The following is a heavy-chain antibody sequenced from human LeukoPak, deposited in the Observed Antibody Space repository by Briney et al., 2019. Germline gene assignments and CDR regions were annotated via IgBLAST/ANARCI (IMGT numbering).Heavy chain of an antibody. CDR2: MNPNSGNT. Sequence: ASVKVSCTASGYTFTIYAINWVRQATGQGLEWRGWMNPNSGNTVPAQKFHGRVTMTTNTSISTASIERRSLRSQDPAATYFASGTRPVYCTKAVCYTPYYFDFWGQGTMVTVSS. J-gene: IGHJ4*02. D-gene: IGHD2-8*01. V-gene: IGHV1-8*01. CDR1: GYTFTIYA. CDR3: ASGTRPVYCTKAVCYTPYYFDF.